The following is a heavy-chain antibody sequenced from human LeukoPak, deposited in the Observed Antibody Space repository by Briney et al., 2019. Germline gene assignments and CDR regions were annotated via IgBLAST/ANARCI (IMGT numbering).Heavy chain of an antibody. J-gene: IGHJ4*02. CDR3: ARDHVRYSSSWYYFDY. V-gene: IGHV3-74*01. CDR2: INGGGSST. D-gene: IGHD6-13*01. Sequence: PGGSLRLSCAASGFTFSSYWMDWVRQAPGQGLVWVSRINGGGSSTTYADSVKGRFTISRDNAKNTLYLQMNSLRVEDTAVYYCARDHVRYSSSWYYFDYWGQGTLVTVSS. CDR1: GFTFSSYW.